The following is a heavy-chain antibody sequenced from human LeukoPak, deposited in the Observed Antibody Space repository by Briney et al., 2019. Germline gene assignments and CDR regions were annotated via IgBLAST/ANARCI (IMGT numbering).Heavy chain of an antibody. Sequence: SVKVSCKASGGTFSSYAISWVRQAPGQGLEWMGGIIPIFGTANYAQKFQGRVTITTDESTSTAYMELSSLRSEDTAVYYCARAAVTLGGSGDYFDYWGQGTLVTVSS. V-gene: IGHV1-69*05. CDR1: GGTFSSYA. CDR2: IIPIFGTA. D-gene: IGHD3-10*01. CDR3: ARAAVTLGGSGDYFDY. J-gene: IGHJ4*02.